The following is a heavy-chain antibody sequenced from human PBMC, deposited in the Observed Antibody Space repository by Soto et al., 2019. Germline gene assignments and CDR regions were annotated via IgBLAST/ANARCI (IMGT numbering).Heavy chain of an antibody. D-gene: IGHD6-13*01. CDR2: IWYDGSNK. J-gene: IGHJ4*02. CDR1: GFTFSSYG. V-gene: IGHV3-33*01. Sequence: GGCLRLSCAASGFTFSSYGMHWVRQAPGKGLEWVAVIWYDGSNKYYADSVRGRFTISRDNSKNTLYLQMNSLRAEDTAVYYCARGPGGIAAAGELDYWGQGT. CDR3: ARGPGGIAAAGELDY.